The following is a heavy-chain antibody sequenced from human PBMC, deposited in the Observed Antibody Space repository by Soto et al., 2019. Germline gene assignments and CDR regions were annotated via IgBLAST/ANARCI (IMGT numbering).Heavy chain of an antibody. CDR1: GFTFNTYT. CDR2: ISSSSNYI. CDR3: ARDYTLFDP. Sequence: GGSLRLSCTASGFTFNTYTMNWVRQAPGKGLEWVSSISSSSNYIYYADSVKGRFTISRDNAINSLYLQMNSLRAEDTAGYYCARDYTLFDPWGQGTLVTVAS. V-gene: IGHV3-21*01. J-gene: IGHJ5*02.